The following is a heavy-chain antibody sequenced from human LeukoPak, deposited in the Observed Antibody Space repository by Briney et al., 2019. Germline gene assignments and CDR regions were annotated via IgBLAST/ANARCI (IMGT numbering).Heavy chain of an antibody. V-gene: IGHV3-23*01. D-gene: IGHD3-22*01. Sequence: EGSLRLSCAASGFIVNDFDMNWVRQAPGKGLEWVSAISGSGGSTYYADSVKGRFTISRDNSKNTLYLQMNSLRAEDTAVYYCAKGTMIVVVIRLHFDYWGQGTLVTVSS. CDR2: ISGSGGST. J-gene: IGHJ4*02. CDR1: GFIVNDFD. CDR3: AKGTMIVVVIRLHFDY.